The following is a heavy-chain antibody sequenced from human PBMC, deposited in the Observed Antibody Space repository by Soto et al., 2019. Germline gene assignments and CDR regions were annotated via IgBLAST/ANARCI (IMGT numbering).Heavy chain of an antibody. J-gene: IGHJ6*02. D-gene: IGHD3-10*01. CDR3: ARDLDYYGSGSHYYYGMGV. V-gene: IGHV1-69*13. Sequence: SVKVSCKASGGTFSRYAFSWVRQAPGQGLEWMGGIVPIYGTRGFAQKFQGRLTITADEPTRTAYMELSSLRSEDTAVYYCARDLDYYGSGSHYYYGMGVWGQGTTVTVSS. CDR2: IVPIYGTR. CDR1: GGTFSRYA.